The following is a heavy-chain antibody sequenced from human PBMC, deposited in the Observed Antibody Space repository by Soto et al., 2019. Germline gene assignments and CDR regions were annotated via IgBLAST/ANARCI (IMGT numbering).Heavy chain of an antibody. D-gene: IGHD6-13*01. CDR1: GYTFTGYY. V-gene: IGHV1-2*04. J-gene: IGHJ4*02. CDR2: INPNSGGT. Sequence: ASVKVSCKASGYTFTGYYMHWVRQAPGQGLEWMGWINPNSGGTNYAQKFQGWVTMTRDTSISTAYMELSRLRSDDTAVYYCARGRNDSSSWIIDYWGQGTLVTVSS. CDR3: ARGRNDSSSWIIDY.